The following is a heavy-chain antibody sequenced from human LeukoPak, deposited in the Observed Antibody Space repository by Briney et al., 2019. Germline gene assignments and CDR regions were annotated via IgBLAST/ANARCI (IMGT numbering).Heavy chain of an antibody. D-gene: IGHD2-2*01. CDR1: GFTFSSYW. Sequence: GGSLRLSCAASGFTFSSYWMHWVRQAPGKGLVWVSRINTDGSSTSYADSVKGRFTISRDNSKNTLYLQMNSLRAEDTAVYYCAKDPGYCSSTSCYFLDYWGQGTLVTVSS. CDR3: AKDPGYCSSTSCYFLDY. CDR2: INTDGSST. J-gene: IGHJ4*02. V-gene: IGHV3-74*01.